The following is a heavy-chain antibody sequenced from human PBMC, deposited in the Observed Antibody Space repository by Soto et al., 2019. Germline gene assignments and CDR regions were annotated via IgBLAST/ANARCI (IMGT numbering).Heavy chain of an antibody. V-gene: IGHV3-23*01. Sequence: PGGSLRLSCAASGFTFSSYAMSWVRQVPGKGLEWVSAISGSGGSTYYADSVKGRFTISRDNSKNTLYLQMNSLKTEDTAVYYCTTGLSNGYYNFDYWGQGTPVTVSS. CDR2: ISGSGGST. D-gene: IGHD2-21*01. CDR3: TTGLSNGYYNFDY. CDR1: GFTFSSYA. J-gene: IGHJ4*02.